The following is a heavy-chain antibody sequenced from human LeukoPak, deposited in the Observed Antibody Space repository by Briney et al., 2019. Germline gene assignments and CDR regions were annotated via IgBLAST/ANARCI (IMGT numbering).Heavy chain of an antibody. CDR1: GFTVSSNY. Sequence: GGSLRLSCAASGFTVSSNYMSWVRQAPGKGLEWVSVIYSGGSTYYADSVKGRFTISRDNAKNSLYLQMNSLRAEDTAVYYCAGRVGAVWVDYWGQGTLVTVSS. J-gene: IGHJ4*02. D-gene: IGHD1-26*01. CDR2: IYSGGST. V-gene: IGHV3-53*01. CDR3: AGRVGAVWVDY.